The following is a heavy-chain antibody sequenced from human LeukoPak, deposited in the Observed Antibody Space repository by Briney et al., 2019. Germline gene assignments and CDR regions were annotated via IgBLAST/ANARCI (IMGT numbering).Heavy chain of an antibody. J-gene: IGHJ4*02. CDR3: AGGLIAAAG. CDR1: GFTFSSFS. D-gene: IGHD6-13*01. Sequence: PGGSLRLSCAASGFTFSSFSMNWVRQAPGKGLDWVSYISSSSSTIYYADSVKGRFTISRDNAKNSLYLQMNSLRAEDTAVYYCAGGLIAAAGWGQGTLVTVSS. V-gene: IGHV3-48*04. CDR2: ISSSSSTI.